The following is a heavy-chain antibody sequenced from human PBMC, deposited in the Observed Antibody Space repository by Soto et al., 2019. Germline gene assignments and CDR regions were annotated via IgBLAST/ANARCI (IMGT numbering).Heavy chain of an antibody. D-gene: IGHD3-10*01. Sequence: LRLSCAASGFTFSNAWKSWVRQAPGKGLEWVGRIKSKTDGGTTDYAAPVKGRFTISRDDSKNTLYLQMNSLKTEDTAVYYCTTRGRGSGSYFGNYYFDYWGQGTLVTVSS. J-gene: IGHJ4*02. CDR2: IKSKTDGGTT. CDR3: TTRGRGSGSYFGNYYFDY. CDR1: GFTFSNAW. V-gene: IGHV3-15*01.